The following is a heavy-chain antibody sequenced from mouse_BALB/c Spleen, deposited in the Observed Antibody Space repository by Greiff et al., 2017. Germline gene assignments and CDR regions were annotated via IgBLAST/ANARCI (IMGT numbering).Heavy chain of an antibody. J-gene: IGHJ4*01. V-gene: IGHV3-8*02. CDR2: ISYSGST. D-gene: IGHD2-3*01. CDR3: ARLFYDGSYAMDY. CDR1: GDSITSGY. Sequence: VQLKQSGPSLVKPSQTLSLTCSVTGDSITSGYWNWIRKFPGNKLEYMGYISYSGSTYYNPSLKSRISITRDTSKNQYYLQLNSVTTEDTATYYCARLFYDGSYAMDYWGQGTSVTVSS.